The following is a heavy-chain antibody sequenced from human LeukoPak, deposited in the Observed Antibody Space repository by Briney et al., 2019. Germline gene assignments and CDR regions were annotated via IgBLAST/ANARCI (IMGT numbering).Heavy chain of an antibody. Sequence: SGPTLVKPTQTLTLTCTFSGFSLSTSEVGVGWIRQPPGKALEWLALIYWNDDKRYSPSLKSRLTITKDTSKNQVVLTMTNMDPVGTATYYCAHCGGLLWFGELSHNWFDPWGQGTLVTVSS. V-gene: IGHV2-5*01. CDR2: IYWNDDK. J-gene: IGHJ5*02. CDR3: AHCGGLLWFGELSHNWFDP. D-gene: IGHD3-10*01. CDR1: GFSLSTSEVG.